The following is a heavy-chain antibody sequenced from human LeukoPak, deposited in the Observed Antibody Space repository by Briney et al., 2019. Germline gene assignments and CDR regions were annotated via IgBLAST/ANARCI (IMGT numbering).Heavy chain of an antibody. CDR1: GFTFSSYA. J-gene: IGHJ4*02. Sequence: GGSLRLSCAASGFTFSSYAMSWVRQAPGKGLEWVSGISGSGTNTDYADSVKGRFTISRDNSKNTLHVQMNSLRAEDPAVYYCANAPAPVFGSKHYFDYWGQGTLVTVSS. CDR2: ISGSGTNT. V-gene: IGHV3-23*01. D-gene: IGHD3-3*01. CDR3: ANAPAPVFGSKHYFDY.